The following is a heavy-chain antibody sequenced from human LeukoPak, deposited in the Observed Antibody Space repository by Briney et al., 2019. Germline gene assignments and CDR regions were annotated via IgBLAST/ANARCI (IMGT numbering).Heavy chain of an antibody. CDR3: AKAEDSAYDSEY. CDR2: IDNSRRA. CDR1: GGSISGYY. D-gene: IGHD5-12*01. J-gene: IGHJ4*02. V-gene: IGHV4-59*01. Sequence: SETLSLTCTVSGGSISGYYWNWLRQPPGKGLEWVAYIDNSRRADYNPSLESRVTISVDSSKNQYSLKLSSETAADTAVYYGAKAEDSAYDSEYWGQGKVVTVSA.